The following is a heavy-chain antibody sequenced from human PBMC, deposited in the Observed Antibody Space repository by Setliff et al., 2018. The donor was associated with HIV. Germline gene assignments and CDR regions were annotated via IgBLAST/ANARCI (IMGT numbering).Heavy chain of an antibody. CDR3: SRSRNLDY. CDR2: IHPSTGNT. J-gene: IGHJ4*02. D-gene: IGHD4-4*01. V-gene: IGHV1-3*01. CDR1: GYTFTSYA. Sequence: ASVKVSCKASGYTFTSYAMNWVRQAPGQGLEWMGLIHPSTGNTYYTQKFQARLTFTRDTSASTVYMELSSLRSEDTAMYYCSRSRNLDYWGQGTLVTVSS.